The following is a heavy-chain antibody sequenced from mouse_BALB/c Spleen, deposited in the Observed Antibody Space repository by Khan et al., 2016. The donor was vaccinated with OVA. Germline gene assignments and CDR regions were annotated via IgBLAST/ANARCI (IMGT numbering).Heavy chain of an antibody. CDR2: ISYSGST. CDR1: GYSITSGYG. CDR3: TRTARIKY. Sequence: EVQLQESGPGLVKPSQSLSLTCTVTGYSITSGYGWNWIRQFPGNKLEWMGYISYSGSTNYNPSLKIRISITRDTSKNQFCLQLNSVTTEDTATYYCTRTARIKYWGQGTTLTVSS. J-gene: IGHJ2*01. V-gene: IGHV3-2*02. D-gene: IGHD1-2*01.